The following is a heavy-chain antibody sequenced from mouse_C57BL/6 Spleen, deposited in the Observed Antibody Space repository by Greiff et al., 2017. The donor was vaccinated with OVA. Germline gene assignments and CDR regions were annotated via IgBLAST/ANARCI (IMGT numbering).Heavy chain of an antibody. CDR1: GYTFTSYW. V-gene: IGHV1-59*01. CDR2: IDPSDSYT. CDR3: ARGGYGTLDY. D-gene: IGHD1-1*01. J-gene: IGHJ2*01. Sequence: QVQLQQPGAELVRPGTSVKLSCKASGYTFTSYWMHWVKQRPGQGLEWIGVIDPSDSYTNYNQKFKGKATLTVDTSSSTAYMQLSSLTSEDSAVYYCARGGYGTLDYWGQVTTLTVSS.